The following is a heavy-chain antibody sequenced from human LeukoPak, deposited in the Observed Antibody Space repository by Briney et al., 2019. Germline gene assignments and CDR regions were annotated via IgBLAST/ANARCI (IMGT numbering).Heavy chain of an antibody. D-gene: IGHD3-10*01. CDR3: ASTLTYYYASGSYYIDC. CDR2: IYYSGNT. CDR1: GGPISTYY. Sequence: KASETLSLTCTVSGGPISTYYWTWIRQPPGKGLEYIGYIYYSGNTNYNPSLKSRVTMSVDTSKNQFSLKLRSVTAADTAVYYCASTLTYYYASGSYYIDCWGQGTLVTVSS. J-gene: IGHJ4*02. V-gene: IGHV4-59*08.